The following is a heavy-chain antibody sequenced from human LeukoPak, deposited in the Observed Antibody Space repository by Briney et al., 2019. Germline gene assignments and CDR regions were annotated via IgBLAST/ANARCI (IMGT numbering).Heavy chain of an antibody. CDR3: AVQLGYCSSTSCRGDY. D-gene: IGHD2-2*01. V-gene: IGHV4-39*01. CDR1: GGSISSSSYY. CDR2: IYYSGST. Sequence: PSETLSLTCTVSGGSISSSSYYWGWIRQPPGKGLEWIGSIYYSGSTYYNPSLKGRVTISVDTSKNQFSLKLSSVTAADTAVYYCAVQLGYCSSTSCRGDYWGQGTLVTVSS. J-gene: IGHJ4*02.